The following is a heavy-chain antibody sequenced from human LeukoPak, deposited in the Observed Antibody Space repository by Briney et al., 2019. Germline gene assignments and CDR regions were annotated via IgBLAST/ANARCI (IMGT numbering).Heavy chain of an antibody. CDR2: ISSKGTYV. V-gene: IGHV3-21*01. Sequence: GGSLRLSCVASGFTFNTYTMNWVRQAPGKGLEWVSSISSKGTYVYYADSLKGRFTISSDNAKNSLDLQIYSLRVEDTAMYYCARDVAITIFGVVFPADAFDIWGQGTMVTVSS. CDR1: GFTFNTYT. J-gene: IGHJ3*02. D-gene: IGHD3-3*01. CDR3: ARDVAITIFGVVFPADAFDI.